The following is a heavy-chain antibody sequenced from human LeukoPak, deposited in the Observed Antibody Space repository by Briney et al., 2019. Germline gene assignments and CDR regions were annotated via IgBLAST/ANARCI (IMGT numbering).Heavy chain of an antibody. CDR3: ARSIVDVYRFDY. J-gene: IGHJ4*02. CDR2: INHSGST. V-gene: IGHV4-34*01. Sequence: SETLSLTCAVYGGSFSGYYWSWIRQPPGKGLEWIGEINHSGSTNYNPSLKSRVTISVDTSKNQFSLKLSSVTAADTAVYYCARSIVDVYRFDYWGQGTLVTVSS. D-gene: IGHD3-16*02. CDR1: GGSFSGYY.